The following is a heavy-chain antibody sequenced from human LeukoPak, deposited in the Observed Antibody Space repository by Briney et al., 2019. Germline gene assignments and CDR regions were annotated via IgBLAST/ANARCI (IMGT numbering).Heavy chain of an antibody. Sequence: SETLSLTCTVSGGSISRYYWSWIRQPAGKGLEWIGRIYSTGTTNYNSSLKSRVTMSVDTSKNQFSLKLSAVTAADTAVYYCARENYVALTGAYYHHYWGQGTLVTVSS. CDR1: GGSISRYY. CDR2: IYSTGTT. J-gene: IGHJ4*02. D-gene: IGHD3-9*01. V-gene: IGHV4-4*07. CDR3: ARENYVALTGAYYHHY.